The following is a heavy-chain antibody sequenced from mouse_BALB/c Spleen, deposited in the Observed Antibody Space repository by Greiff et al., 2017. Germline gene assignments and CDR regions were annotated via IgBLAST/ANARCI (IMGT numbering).Heavy chain of an antibody. V-gene: IGHV1S81*02. J-gene: IGHJ4*01. CDR2: INPSNGRT. CDR3: AKAINWDAMDY. CDR1: GYTFTSYW. Sequence: VQLQQSGAELVKPGASVKLSCKASGYTFTSYWMHWVKQRPGQGLEWIGEINPSNGRTNYNEKFKSKATLTVDKSSSTAYMQLSSLTSEDSAVYYCAKAINWDAMDYWGQGTSVTVSS. D-gene: IGHD4-1*01.